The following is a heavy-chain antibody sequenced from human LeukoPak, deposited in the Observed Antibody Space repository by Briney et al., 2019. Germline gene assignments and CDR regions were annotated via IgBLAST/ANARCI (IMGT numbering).Heavy chain of an antibody. CDR1: GFTFSSYS. J-gene: IGHJ4*02. CDR2: ISSSSSYI. CDR3: ARVDCSSTSCYLLSDY. V-gene: IGHV3-21*01. Sequence: GGSLRLSCAASGFTFSSYSMNWVRQAPGKGLEWVSSISSSSSYIYYADSVKGRFTISRDNAKNSLYLQMNGLRAEDTAVYYCARVDCSSTSCYLLSDYWGQGTLVTVSS. D-gene: IGHD2-2*01.